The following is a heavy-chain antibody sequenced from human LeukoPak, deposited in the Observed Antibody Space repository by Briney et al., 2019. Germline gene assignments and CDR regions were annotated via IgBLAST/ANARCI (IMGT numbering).Heavy chain of an antibody. Sequence: PGRSLRLSCAASGFTFSSFGMHWVRQAPGKGLEWVAVIWYDGSDKYYADSVKGRFTISRDNPKNTLYLQMNSLRAEDTAEYYCASQSGGYGGFDYWGQGTLVTVSS. CDR1: GFTFSSFG. V-gene: IGHV3-33*01. J-gene: IGHJ4*02. CDR2: IWYDGSDK. CDR3: ASQSGGYGGFDY. D-gene: IGHD5-12*01.